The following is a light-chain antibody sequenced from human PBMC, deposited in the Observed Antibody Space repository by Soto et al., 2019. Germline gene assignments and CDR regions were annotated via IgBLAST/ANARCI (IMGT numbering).Light chain of an antibody. CDR3: SSYTSGSSVV. Sequence: QSALTQPASVSGSPGQSITISCTGTRSDVGGYNYVSWYQQHPGKAPKLMIYDVSNRPSGVSNRFSGSKSGNTASLTISGLQAEDEADYYSSSYTSGSSVVFGGGTKGTVL. J-gene: IGLJ2*01. V-gene: IGLV2-14*01. CDR1: RSDVGGYNY. CDR2: DVS.